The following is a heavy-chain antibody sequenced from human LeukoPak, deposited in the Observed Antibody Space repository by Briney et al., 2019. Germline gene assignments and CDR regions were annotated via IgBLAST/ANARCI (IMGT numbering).Heavy chain of an antibody. J-gene: IGHJ3*02. CDR3: ARGGSPPEALGDALNI. Sequence: GGSLRLSCAASGFTFSNYWMHGVRQAPGKGLVRVSRIVSDGRSIIYADSVMGRFTISRDNAKNTLYLQMNSLSVEDTAVYYCARGGSPPEALGDALNIWGQGTMVTVSS. D-gene: IGHD1-26*01. V-gene: IGHV3-74*01. CDR1: GFTFSNYW. CDR2: IVSDGRSI.